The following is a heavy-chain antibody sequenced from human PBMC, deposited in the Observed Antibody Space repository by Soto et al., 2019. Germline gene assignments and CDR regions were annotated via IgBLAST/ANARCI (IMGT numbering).Heavy chain of an antibody. CDR2: IIPHNGDT. V-gene: IGHV1-18*04. D-gene: IGHD1-26*01. Sequence: GASVKVSCKASGYTFSNYGITWVRQAPGQGLEWMGWIIPHNGDTNYAQRLQGRVTMTADTSTSTAYVELRSLSSDDTAVFYCARDLVGATFGRYGLDVWGQGTTVTVSS. CDR3: ARDLVGATFGRYGLDV. J-gene: IGHJ6*02. CDR1: GYTFSNYG.